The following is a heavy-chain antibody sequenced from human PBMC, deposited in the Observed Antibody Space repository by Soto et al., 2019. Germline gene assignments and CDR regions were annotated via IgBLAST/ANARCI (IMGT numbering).Heavy chain of an antibody. V-gene: IGHV3-23*01. CDR2: ISGSGGST. J-gene: IGHJ5*02. D-gene: IGHD6-13*01. CDR3: AKDPRMGIAAAGRGWFDP. Sequence: GGSLRLSCAASGFTFSSYAMSWVRQAPGKGLEWVSAISGSGGSTYYADSVKGRFTISRDNSKNTLYLQMNSLRAEDTAVYYCAKDPRMGIAAAGRGWFDPWGQGTLVTVSS. CDR1: GFTFSSYA.